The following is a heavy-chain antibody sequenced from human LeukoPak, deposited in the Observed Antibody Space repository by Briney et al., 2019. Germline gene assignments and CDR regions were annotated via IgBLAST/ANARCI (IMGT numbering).Heavy chain of an antibody. J-gene: IGHJ6*02. CDR1: GFTFNQFW. Sequence: TGGSLRLSCEASGFTFNQFWMHWVRQAPGKGLVWVSRVNEHGSNTHYAGAVKGRFTVSRDNAKNTLYLQMDNLRAEDTALYYCAHVAYGSGYGMDVWGQGTTVTVSS. D-gene: IGHD3-10*01. CDR3: AHVAYGSGYGMDV. CDR2: VNEHGSNT. V-gene: IGHV3-74*01.